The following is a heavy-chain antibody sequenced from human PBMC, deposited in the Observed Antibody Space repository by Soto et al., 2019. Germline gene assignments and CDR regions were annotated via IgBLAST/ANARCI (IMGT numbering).Heavy chain of an antibody. J-gene: IGHJ6*02. CDR2: IWYDGSNK. CDR3: ARDKGSSSWYVYYGMDV. D-gene: IGHD6-13*01. V-gene: IGHV3-33*01. Sequence: GGSLRLSCAASGFTFSSYGMHWVRRAPGKGLEWVAVIWYDGSNKYYADSVKGRFTISRDNSKNTLYLQMNSLRAEDTAVYYCARDKGSSSWYVYYGMDVWGQGTTVTVSS. CDR1: GFTFSSYG.